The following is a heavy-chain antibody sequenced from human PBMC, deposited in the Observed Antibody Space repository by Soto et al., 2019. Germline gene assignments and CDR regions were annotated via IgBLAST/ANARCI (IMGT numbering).Heavy chain of an antibody. Sequence: QVQLQESGPGLVKPSQTLSLTCTVSGGSISSGDYYWSWIRQPPGKGLEWIGYIYYTGSTYYNPSLRRRVTVPVATSKNGSALNLSSLTAADTAVYYCARVVHSSGAFDPWGQGALVTVSS. J-gene: IGHJ5*02. CDR2: IYYTGST. CDR3: ARVVHSSGAFDP. CDR1: GGSISSGDYY. D-gene: IGHD3-22*01. V-gene: IGHV4-30-4*01.